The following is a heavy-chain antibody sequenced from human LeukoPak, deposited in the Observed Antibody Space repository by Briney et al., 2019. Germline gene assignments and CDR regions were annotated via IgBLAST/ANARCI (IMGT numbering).Heavy chain of an antibody. CDR2: INPSGGST. V-gene: IGHV1-46*01. D-gene: IGHD3-10*01. J-gene: IGHJ6*04. CDR1: GYTFTSYY. Sequence: ASVMVSCKASGYTFTSYYMHWVRQAPGQGLEWMGIINPSGGSTSYAQKFQGRVTMTRDTSTSTVYMELSSLRSEDTAVYYCASSRGSGSYGFGMDVWGKGTTVTVSS. CDR3: ASSRGSGSYGFGMDV.